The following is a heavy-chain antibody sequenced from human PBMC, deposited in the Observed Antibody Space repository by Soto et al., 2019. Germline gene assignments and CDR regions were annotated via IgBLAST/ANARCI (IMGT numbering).Heavy chain of an antibody. CDR3: AKDGAPRYCGRSSCHPAGAY. J-gene: IGHJ4*02. D-gene: IGHD2-15*01. CDR2: ISYDGRHK. V-gene: IGHV3-30*18. Sequence: QVQLVESGGGVVQPGRSLRLSCAGSGFTFSNYGLHWVRQAPGKGLEWVAVISYDGRHKYYADSVKGRFTISRDHSNNRLYLKMDSLRDEDRAVYYCAKDGAPRYCGRSSCHPAGAYWGQGTLVTVSS. CDR1: GFTFSNYG.